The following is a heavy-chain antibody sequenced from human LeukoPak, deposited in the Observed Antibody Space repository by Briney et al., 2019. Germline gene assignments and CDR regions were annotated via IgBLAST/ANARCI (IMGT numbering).Heavy chain of an antibody. V-gene: IGHV3-23*01. CDR2: ISGSGSNT. CDR3: ARGSEWLPDY. Sequence: GGSLRLPCAASGFTFSSYAMSWVRQAPGKGLEWVSDISGSGSNTYYADSVKGRFTISRDNSKNTLYLQMNSLRAEDTAVYYCARGSEWLPDYWGQGTLVTVSS. D-gene: IGHD5-12*01. CDR1: GFTFSSYA. J-gene: IGHJ4*02.